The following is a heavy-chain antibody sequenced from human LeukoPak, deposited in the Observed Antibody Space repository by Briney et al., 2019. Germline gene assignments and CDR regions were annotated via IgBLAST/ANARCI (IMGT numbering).Heavy chain of an antibody. CDR3: ARSGVVGAFLGY. CDR1: GFTFSSYW. CDR2: IKGDGSEK. J-gene: IGHJ4*02. Sequence: QPGGSLRLSCAASGFTFSSYWMTWVRQAPGKGLEWVGNIKGDGSEKYYVDSVKGRFTISRDNAKNSLYLQMNSLRAEDTAVYYCARSGVVGAFLGYWGQGTLVTVSS. V-gene: IGHV3-7*01. D-gene: IGHD1-26*01.